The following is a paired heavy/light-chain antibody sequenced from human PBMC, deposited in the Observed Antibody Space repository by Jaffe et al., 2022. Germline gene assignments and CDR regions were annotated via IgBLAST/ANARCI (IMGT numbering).Light chain of an antibody. J-gene: IGKJ4*01. Sequence: DIQLTQSPSFLSASVGDRVTITCRTSQDINKYLSWYQQKPGKAPALLIYSASKLQVGVPSRFSGSGSGTDFTLTISSLQPEDCATYYCQQLDGYPLTFGGGTKVEVK. CDR2: SAS. CDR1: QDINKY. CDR3: QQLDGYPLT. V-gene: IGKV1-9*01.
Heavy chain of an antibody. CDR3: ATMGWIRAVVKREPAYFDH. Sequence: EVQLVQSEGGLVQPGGSLRLSCAVSGFDVSQVYMSWVRQAPGKGLQWVAVISAGTTRIYEESMKGRITIAIQKSENILSLELKSLREDDTAVYYCATMGWIRAVVKREPAYFDHWGQGALVTVSS. CDR2: ISAGTTR. V-gene: IGHV3-53*04. D-gene: IGHD1-26*01. CDR1: GFDVSQVY. J-gene: IGHJ4*02.